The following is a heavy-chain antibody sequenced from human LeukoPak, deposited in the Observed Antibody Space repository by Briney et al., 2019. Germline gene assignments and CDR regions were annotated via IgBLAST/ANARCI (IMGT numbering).Heavy chain of an antibody. CDR1: GYPFSGYG. J-gene: IGHJ4*02. D-gene: IGHD3-16*01. CDR2: ISAYDGDT. V-gene: IGHV1-18*01. Sequence: EASVKVSCKASGYPFSGYGLSWVRQAPGQGLEWMGWISAYDGDTMYVQNLQGRLTMTTDTSTSTAYMELRTLRSDDTAVYFCARLGTDYWGQGTLVVVSS. CDR3: ARLGTDY.